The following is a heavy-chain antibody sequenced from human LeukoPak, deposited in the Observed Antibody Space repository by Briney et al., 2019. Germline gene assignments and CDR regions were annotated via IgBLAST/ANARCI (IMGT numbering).Heavy chain of an antibody. J-gene: IGHJ4*02. CDR2: ISSSSSYI. D-gene: IGHD6-19*01. V-gene: IGHV3-21*01. CDR1: GFTFSSYS. Sequence: PGGPLRLSCAASGFTFSSYSMNWVRQAPGKGLEWVSSISSSSSYIYYADSVKGRFTISRDNAKNSLYLQMNSLRAEDTAVYYCASLTFSSGWYARTPYYFDYWGQGTLVTVSS. CDR3: ASLTFSSGWYARTPYYFDY.